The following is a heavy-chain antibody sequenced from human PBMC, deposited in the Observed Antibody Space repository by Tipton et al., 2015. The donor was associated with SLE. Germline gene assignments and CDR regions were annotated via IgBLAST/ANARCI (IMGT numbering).Heavy chain of an antibody. CDR2: IYYSGGT. CDR1: GGSLHTINNY. V-gene: IGHV4-39*07. D-gene: IGHD3-22*01. J-gene: IGHJ4*02. CDR3: VRGPRGSSGYPN. Sequence: LRLSCAVSGGSLHTINNYWGWIRQPPGKGLEWIGSIYYSGGTYYNPSLKRRVTISVDMSKNQVSLKMSSVTAADTAVYYCVRGPRGSSGYPNWGQGTLVTVSS.